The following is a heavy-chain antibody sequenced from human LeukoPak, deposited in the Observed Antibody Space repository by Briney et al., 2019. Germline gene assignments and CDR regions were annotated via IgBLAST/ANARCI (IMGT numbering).Heavy chain of an antibody. D-gene: IGHD3-10*01. CDR1: GGSISSGDYY. J-gene: IGHJ4*02. CDR3: ARIEYGSGSVDY. CDR2: IYYSGST. V-gene: IGHV4-30-4*01. Sequence: SETLSLSCTVSGGSISSGDYYWSWIRQPPGKGLEWIGYIYYSGSTYYNPSLKSRVTISVDTSKNQFSLKLSSVTVADTAVYYCARIEYGSGSVDYWGQGTLVTVSS.